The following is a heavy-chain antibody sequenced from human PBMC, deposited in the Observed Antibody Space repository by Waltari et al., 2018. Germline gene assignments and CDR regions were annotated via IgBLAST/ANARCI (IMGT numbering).Heavy chain of an antibody. CDR2: INSSGRHY. Sequence: QVQLVQSGSELKKPGASVKVSCKASGYTFTSYAMNWVRQAPGQGLEWMGVINSSGRHYTEDSGYSGLSVFRLNTCVTRALQMNSIIKAETTAVYCAAGEFGPEYGSSCYPPPWGQGTLVTVSS. CDR1: GYTFTSYA. D-gene: IGHD3-22*01. J-gene: IGHJ5*02. CDR3: AGEFGPEYGSSCYPPP. V-gene: IGHV7-4-1*02.